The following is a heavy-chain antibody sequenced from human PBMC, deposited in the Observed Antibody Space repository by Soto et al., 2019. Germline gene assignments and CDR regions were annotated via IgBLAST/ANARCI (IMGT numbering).Heavy chain of an antibody. CDR1: GYIFSIYW. D-gene: IGHD4-4*01. CDR3: ATATVTPHYYYGMDV. V-gene: IGHV5-51*01. J-gene: IGHJ6*02. Sequence: PGESLKISCKGSGYIFSIYWIGWVRQMPGKGLEWMGIIYPGDSDTRYSPSFQGQVTISADKSISTAYLQWSSLKASDTAMYYCATATVTPHYYYGMDVWGQGTTVTVSS. CDR2: IYPGDSDT.